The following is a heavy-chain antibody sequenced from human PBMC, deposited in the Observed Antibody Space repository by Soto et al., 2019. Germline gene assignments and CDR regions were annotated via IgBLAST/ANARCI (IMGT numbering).Heavy chain of an antibody. CDR1: GYSISSGDY. V-gene: IGHV4-38-2*02. Sequence: SETLSLTCAVSGYSISSGDYWGWIRQPPGKGLEWIGSIFHSGNAYYNPSLKSRVTISVNTSKNQFSLKLSSVTAADTAVYYCSRDTGIGMEYFDYWGQGTLVTVSS. J-gene: IGHJ4*02. CDR2: IFHSGNA. CDR3: SRDTGIGMEYFDY. D-gene: IGHD2-8*02.